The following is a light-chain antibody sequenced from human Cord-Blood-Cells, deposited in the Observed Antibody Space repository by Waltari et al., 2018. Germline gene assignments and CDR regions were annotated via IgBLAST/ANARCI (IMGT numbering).Light chain of an antibody. J-gene: IGLJ2*01. CDR3: NSRDSSGNHVV. CDR1: SRRRYY. V-gene: IGLV3-19*01. CDR2: GKN. Sequence: SSELTQDPAVSVALGQTVRITCQGDSRRRYYASWYQQKPGQAPVLVIYGKNNRPSGIPDRFSGSSSGNTASLTITGAQAEDEADYYCNSRDSSGNHVVFGGGTKLTVL.